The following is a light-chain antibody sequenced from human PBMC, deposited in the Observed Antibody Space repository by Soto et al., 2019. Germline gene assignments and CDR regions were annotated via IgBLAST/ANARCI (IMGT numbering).Light chain of an antibody. CDR3: QQYTGPPTT. J-gene: IGKJ5*01. CDR2: GAS. Sequence: EIVFTQAPGTLFLSPGRRATLSCRASQSVSTNNLAWCQQRPGQAPRLLIYGASTRAAGIPDRFSGSGSGTDFTLTITRLEPEDSAVYFCQQYTGPPTTFGQGTRLEN. V-gene: IGKV3-20*01. CDR1: QSVSTNN.